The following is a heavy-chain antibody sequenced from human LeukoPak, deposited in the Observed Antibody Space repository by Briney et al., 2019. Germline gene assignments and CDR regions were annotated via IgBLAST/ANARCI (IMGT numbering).Heavy chain of an antibody. V-gene: IGHV4-59*13. CDR2: THYSGST. J-gene: IGHJ4*02. CDR3: ARYDLLTGSYFEY. CDR1: GGSISSNY. Sequence: SETLSLTCSVSGGSISSNYWSWIRQPPGKGXXXXXYTHYSGSTNYNPSLKSRVLISVDSSKNQFSLKLTSVTAADTAVYYCARYDLLTGSYFEYWGQGTLVTVSS. D-gene: IGHD3-9*01.